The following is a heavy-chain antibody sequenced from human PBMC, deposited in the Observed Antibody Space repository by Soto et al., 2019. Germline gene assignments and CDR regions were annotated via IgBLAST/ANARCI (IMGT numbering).Heavy chain of an antibody. D-gene: IGHD3-10*01. V-gene: IGHV1-2*04. CDR3: ARGYYGAGDSIYYGLDV. J-gene: IGHJ6*02. CDR1: GYTLTDYY. CDR2: INPNSGAS. Sequence: SVKVSCKASGYTLTDYYIHWVRQAPGQGLEWMGWINPNSGASKCAQKFQGWVTMTRDTSISTAHMELSRLKSDDTAMYYCARGYYGAGDSIYYGLDVWGQGTTLSVSS.